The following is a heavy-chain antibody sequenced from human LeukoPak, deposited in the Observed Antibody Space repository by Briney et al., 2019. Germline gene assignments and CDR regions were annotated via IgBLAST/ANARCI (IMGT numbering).Heavy chain of an antibody. CDR3: ARAPYYYDSSGYYPYFFDY. J-gene: IGHJ4*02. CDR1: GGSISSGVYY. D-gene: IGHD3-22*01. Sequence: SQTLSLTCTVSGGSISSGVYYWSWIRQHPGKGLEWIGYIYYSGSTYYNPSLKSRVTISVDTSKNQFSLKLSSVTAADTAVYYCARAPYYYDSSGYYPYFFDYWGQGTLVTVSS. V-gene: IGHV4-31*03. CDR2: IYYSGST.